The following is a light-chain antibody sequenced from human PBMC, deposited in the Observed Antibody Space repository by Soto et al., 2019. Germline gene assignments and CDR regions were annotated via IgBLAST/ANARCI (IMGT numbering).Light chain of an antibody. CDR2: SSN. CDR3: ATWDDSLNGWV. CDR1: SSNIGGNT. J-gene: IGLJ3*02. V-gene: IGLV1-44*01. Sequence: QSVLTRPPSASGTPGQGVTISCSGSSSNIGGNTVHWYQQLPGTAPKLLIYSSNQRPSGVPDRFSGSKSGTSASLAISGLQSEDEAEYHCATWDDSLNGWVFGGGTKVTVL.